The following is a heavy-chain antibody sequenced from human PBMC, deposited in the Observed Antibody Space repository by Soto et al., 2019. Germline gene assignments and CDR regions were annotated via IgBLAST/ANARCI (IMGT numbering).Heavy chain of an antibody. Sequence: GGSLRLSCAASGFTFSDYFMTWIRQAPGKGLLWVSRINSDGSHTIYADSVKGRFTISRDNAKNTLYLQMNSLRAEDTAVYYCARLGYSSGWDYWGKGTLVTVSS. CDR2: INSDGSHT. V-gene: IGHV3-74*01. J-gene: IGHJ4*02. CDR3: ARLGYSSGWDY. D-gene: IGHD6-19*01. CDR1: GFTFSDYF.